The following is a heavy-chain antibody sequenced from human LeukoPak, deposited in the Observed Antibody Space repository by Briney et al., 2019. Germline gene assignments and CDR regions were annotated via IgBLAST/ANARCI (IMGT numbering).Heavy chain of an antibody. D-gene: IGHD1-26*01. J-gene: IGHJ4*02. CDR3: ARQSGGTYQDFDY. CDR1: GGSISTSAYY. V-gene: IGHV4-39*01. Sequence: SETLSLTCTVSGGSISTSAYYGGWIRQPPGKGLEWIGSFYSSGTTYYNPSLKSRLTISVDTAKNQFSLNLSSVIAADTAVYYCARQSGGTYQDFDYWGRGILVTVSS. CDR2: FYSSGTT.